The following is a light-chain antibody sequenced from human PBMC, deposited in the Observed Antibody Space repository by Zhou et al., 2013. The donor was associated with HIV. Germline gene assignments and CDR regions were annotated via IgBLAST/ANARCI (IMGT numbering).Light chain of an antibody. CDR2: KAS. J-gene: IGKJ1*01. CDR3: QQAYSSPRT. V-gene: IGKV1-39*01. CDR1: QGISNY. Sequence: DIQMTQSPSSLSASVGDRVTITCRASQGISNYLNWYQQKPGKAPKLLIYKASSLESGVPSRFIGSGSGAEFTLTIRRLQREDFATYFCQQAYSSPRTFGQGT.